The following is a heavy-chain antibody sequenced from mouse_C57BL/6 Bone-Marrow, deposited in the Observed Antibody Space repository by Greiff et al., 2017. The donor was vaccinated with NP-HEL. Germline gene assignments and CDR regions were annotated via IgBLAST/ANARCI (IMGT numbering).Heavy chain of an antibody. Sequence: VQGVESGAELVRPGASVTLSCKASGYTFTDYEMHWVKQTPVHGLEWIGAIDPETGGTAYNQKFKGKAILTADKSSSTAYMELRSLTTEDSAVYYCTREGDGYRYFDVWGTGTTVTVSS. CDR3: TREGDGYRYFDV. D-gene: IGHD2-3*01. V-gene: IGHV1-15*01. CDR1: GYTFTDYE. CDR2: IDPETGGT. J-gene: IGHJ1*03.